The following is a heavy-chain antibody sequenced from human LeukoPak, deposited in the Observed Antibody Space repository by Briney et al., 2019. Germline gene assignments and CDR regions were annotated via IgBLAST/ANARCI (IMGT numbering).Heavy chain of an antibody. V-gene: IGHV5-51*01. CDR3: ARRDYYDSSGHGSKYFQH. CDR1: GYSFPSYW. J-gene: IGHJ1*01. Sequence: GESLKISCKGSGYSFPSYWIGWVRQTPGKGLEWMGIIYPGDSDTRYSPSFQGQVTISADKSISTAYLQWSSLKASDTAMYYCARRDYYDSSGHGSKYFQHWGQGTLVTVSS. D-gene: IGHD3-22*01. CDR2: IYPGDSDT.